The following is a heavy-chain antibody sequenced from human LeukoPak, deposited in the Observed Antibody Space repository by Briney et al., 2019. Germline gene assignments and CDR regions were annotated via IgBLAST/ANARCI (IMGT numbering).Heavy chain of an antibody. Sequence: GGSLRLSCAASGFTFSSYSMNWVRQAPGKGLEWVSSISSSSSYIYYADSVEGRFTISRDNAKNSLYLQMNSLRAEDTAVYYCARGRGYYYGSGTYPVWGQGTLVTVSS. V-gene: IGHV3-21*01. CDR2: ISSSSSYI. CDR1: GFTFSSYS. J-gene: IGHJ4*02. D-gene: IGHD3-10*01. CDR3: ARGRGYYYGSGTYPV.